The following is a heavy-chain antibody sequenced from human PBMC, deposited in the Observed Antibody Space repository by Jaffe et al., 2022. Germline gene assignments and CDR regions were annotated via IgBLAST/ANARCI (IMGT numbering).Heavy chain of an antibody. CDR1: GFRFSSCG. D-gene: IGHD4-17*01. CDR2: IRYDGSNR. Sequence: QVQLVESGGGVVQPGGSLRLSCATSGFRFSSCGMHWVRQAPGKGLEWVAFIRYDGSNRYYADSVKGRFTISRDSSKNTLFLQMNSLRAEDTAVYYCAKDYGDYVEYFDYWGQGTLVTVSS. V-gene: IGHV3-30*02. J-gene: IGHJ4*02. CDR3: AKDYGDYVEYFDY.